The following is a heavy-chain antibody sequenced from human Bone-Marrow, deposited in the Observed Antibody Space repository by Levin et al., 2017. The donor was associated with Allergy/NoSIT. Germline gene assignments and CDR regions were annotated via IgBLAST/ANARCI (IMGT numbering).Heavy chain of an antibody. CDR2: IRKTTDGGTT. CDR3: TTDDLLAGVGGHLYLMDV. J-gene: IGHJ6*01. CDR1: GFTLTKAS. D-gene: IGHD3-9*01. Sequence: PGGSLRLSCAASGFTLTKASMTWVRQAPGRGLEWVGHIRKTTDGGTTDYAAPVEGRITISRDESRNTVYLQLNNLRSEDTGIYYCTTDDLLAGVGGHLYLMDVRGQGTTVTVSS. V-gene: IGHV3-15*01.